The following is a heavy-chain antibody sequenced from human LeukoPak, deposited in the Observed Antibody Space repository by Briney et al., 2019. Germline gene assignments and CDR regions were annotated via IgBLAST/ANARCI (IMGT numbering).Heavy chain of an antibody. V-gene: IGHV1-8*02. J-gene: IGHJ4*02. CDR3: AGESYSNYAPFDY. Sequence: GASVKVSCRASHYTFSSYALNWVRQATGQGLEWMGWMNPNSGNTGYAQKFQGRVTMTRNTSISTAYMELSSLRSEDTAVYYCAGESYSNYAPFDYWGQGTLVTVSS. CDR1: HYTFSSYA. CDR2: MNPNSGNT. D-gene: IGHD4-11*01.